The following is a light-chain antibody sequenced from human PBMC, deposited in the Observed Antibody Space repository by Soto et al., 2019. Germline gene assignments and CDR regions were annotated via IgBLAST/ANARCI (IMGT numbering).Light chain of an antibody. CDR2: AAS. CDR3: QQHSHWPPWT. Sequence: EVVLTQSPATLSLSPGERATLSCRASQNVRTFLDWYQQKPGQAPRLLIYAASNRATGIPPRFSGSGSGTDFTLTINSLEPEDFAVYYCQQHSHWPPWTFGQGTRVEI. V-gene: IGKV3-11*01. J-gene: IGKJ1*01. CDR1: QNVRTF.